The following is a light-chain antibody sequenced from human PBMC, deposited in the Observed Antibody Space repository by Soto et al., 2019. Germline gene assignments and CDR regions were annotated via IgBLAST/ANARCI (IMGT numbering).Light chain of an antibody. CDR3: QKYNSAPQT. V-gene: IGKV1-27*01. J-gene: IGKJ1*01. Sequence: DIQMTQSPSSLSASVGDRVTITCRATRGIIDYVAWYQQKPGKPPKLLIYAASTLQSGVPSRFSGSGAGTDFTLTISSLQPEDVATYYCQKYNSAPQTFGPGTKLEIK. CDR1: RGIIDY. CDR2: AAS.